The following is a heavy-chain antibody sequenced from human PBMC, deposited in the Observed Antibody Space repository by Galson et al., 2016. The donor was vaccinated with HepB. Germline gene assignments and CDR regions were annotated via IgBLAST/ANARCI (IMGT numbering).Heavy chain of an antibody. Sequence: TLSLTCSVSGGSISNGGYYWSWICQHPGKGLEWIGNIYYSGSTHYNPSLKSRVTLSVDTSKNQFSLKLNSVTAADTAIYYCARDWGSGWFGPWGQGTLVIVSS. V-gene: IGHV4-31*03. CDR2: IYYSGST. J-gene: IGHJ5*02. CDR3: ARDWGSGWFGP. D-gene: IGHD7-27*01. CDR1: GGSISNGGYY.